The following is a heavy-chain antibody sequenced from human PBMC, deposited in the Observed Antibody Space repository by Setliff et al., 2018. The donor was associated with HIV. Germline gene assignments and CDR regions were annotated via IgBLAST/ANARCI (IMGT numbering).Heavy chain of an antibody. CDR3: ARPQGGGFHY. V-gene: IGHV5-51*01. D-gene: IGHD3-16*01. CDR1: GYSFTSYW. Sequence: PGESLKISCRGSGYSFTSYWIGWVRQMPGKGLEWMGIIYPADSDTRYSPSCQGQVTNSADKSMDTAYLQWSSLKDSDTAMYYCARPQGGGFHYWGKGTLVTVSS. CDR2: IYPADSDT. J-gene: IGHJ4*02.